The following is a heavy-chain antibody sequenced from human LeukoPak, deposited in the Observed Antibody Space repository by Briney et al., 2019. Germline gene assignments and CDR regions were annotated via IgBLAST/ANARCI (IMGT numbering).Heavy chain of an antibody. CDR1: GGTFSSYA. Sequence: SVKISCKASGGTFSSYAISWVRQAPGQGLEWMGGIIPIFGTANYAQRFQGRVTITADESTSTAYMELSSLRSEDTAVYYCASTPLENDSSGYRFDPWGQGTLVTVSS. J-gene: IGHJ5*02. D-gene: IGHD3-22*01. V-gene: IGHV1-69*13. CDR3: ASTPLENDSSGYRFDP. CDR2: IIPIFGTA.